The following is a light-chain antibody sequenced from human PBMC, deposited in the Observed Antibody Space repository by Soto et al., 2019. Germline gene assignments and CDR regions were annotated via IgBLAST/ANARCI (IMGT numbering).Light chain of an antibody. CDR1: QSVSNNY. V-gene: IGKV3-20*01. Sequence: EVVLTQSPGTLSLSPGERATLSCRASQSVSNNYLSWYQQKPGQAPRLLIYGASSRATGIPDRFSGSGSGTDFILIISRLEPEDFAVYYCQQYGGSPLYTFGQGTKLEIK. J-gene: IGKJ2*01. CDR2: GAS. CDR3: QQYGGSPLYT.